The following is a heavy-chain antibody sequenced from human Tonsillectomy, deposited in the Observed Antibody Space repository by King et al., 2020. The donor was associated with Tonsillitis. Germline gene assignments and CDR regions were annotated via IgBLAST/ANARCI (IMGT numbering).Heavy chain of an antibody. D-gene: IGHD5-18*01. CDR1: GGAISSNSYY. CDR3: ARHVADNYGLYFDY. V-gene: IGHV4-39*01. J-gene: IGHJ4*02. CDR2: IFYSGNT. Sequence: QMQLQESGPGLVKPSETLSLTCTVSGGAISSNSYYWGWIRQPPGKGLEWIGSIFYSGNTYYNPSLKSRVTIAVDTSKNQLSLRLSSVTAADTAVYYCARHVADNYGLYFDYWGQGTLVTVSS.